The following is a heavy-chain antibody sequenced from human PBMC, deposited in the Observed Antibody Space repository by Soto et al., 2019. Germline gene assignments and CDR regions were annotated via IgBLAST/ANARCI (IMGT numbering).Heavy chain of an antibody. D-gene: IGHD6-19*01. J-gene: IGHJ4*02. CDR3: ARSNKYSSAWTWFDY. CDR1: GYSFTNYA. V-gene: IGHV1-3*01. Sequence: ASVKVSCKASGYSFTNYAIHWVRQAPGQGLEWMAWINPVYDNTKFSQKFQGRVAITSDTSASTAYMELSGLTSEDTAVYYCARSNKYSSAWTWFDYWGQGALVTVSS. CDR2: INPVYDNT.